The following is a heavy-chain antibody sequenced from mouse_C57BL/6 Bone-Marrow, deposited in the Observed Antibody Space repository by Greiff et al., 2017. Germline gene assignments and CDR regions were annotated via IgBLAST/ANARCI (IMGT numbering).Heavy chain of an antibody. CDR1: GFTFSSYA. D-gene: IGHD2-5*01. Sequence: EVHLVQSGAGLVKPGGSLKLSCAASGFTFSSYAMSWVRQTPEKRLEWVATISDGGSYTYYPDNIKGRFTISRDNANNNLYLQMSHLKSEDTAMYYCAREIVTRYFDVWGTGTTVTVSS. CDR2: ISDGGSYT. J-gene: IGHJ1*03. V-gene: IGHV5-4*01. CDR3: AREIVTRYFDV.